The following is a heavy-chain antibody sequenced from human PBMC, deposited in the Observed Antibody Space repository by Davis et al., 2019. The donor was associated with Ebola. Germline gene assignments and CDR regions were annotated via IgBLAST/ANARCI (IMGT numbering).Heavy chain of an antibody. D-gene: IGHD3-3*01. Sequence: PGGSLRLSCAASGFTFSSYAMSWVRQAPGKGLEWVSAISGSGGSTYYADSVKGRFTISRDNSKNTLYLQMNSLRAEDTAVYYCAKVGGYDFWSGYPPGGEYWGQGTLVTVSS. V-gene: IGHV3-23*01. CDR1: GFTFSSYA. CDR3: AKVGGYDFWSGYPPGGEY. J-gene: IGHJ4*02. CDR2: ISGSGGST.